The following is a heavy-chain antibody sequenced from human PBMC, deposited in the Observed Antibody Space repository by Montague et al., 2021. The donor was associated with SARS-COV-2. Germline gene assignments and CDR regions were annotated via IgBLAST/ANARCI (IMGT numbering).Heavy chain of an antibody. J-gene: IGHJ4*02. CDR3: ADMGVGRITICGVVSRGGLDY. D-gene: IGHD3-3*01. V-gene: IGHV4-39*01. CDR1: GGSISSSSYY. Sequence: SETLSLTCTVSGGSISSSSYYWGWIRQPPGKGLEWIGNIYYSGNTYYNPSLKSRVTISVDTSKNQFSLKLSSVTAADTAVYYCADMGVGRITICGVVSRGGLDYWGQGTLVTVSS. CDR2: IYYSGNT.